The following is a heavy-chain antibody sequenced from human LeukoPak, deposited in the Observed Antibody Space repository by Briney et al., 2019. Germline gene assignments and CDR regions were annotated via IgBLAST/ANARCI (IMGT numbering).Heavy chain of an antibody. J-gene: IGHJ3*02. CDR2: INPDGTST. CDR3: ASLTHYNSRSFAFDI. CDR1: GFIFCRIW. Sequence: AGSLSLSCAASGFIFCRIWMYWLGQAQGKGLVWVSNINPDGTSTNYGDFVKGRFTISRDNAKNTLYLQMNSLRAEDTALYFCASLTHYNSRSFAFDIWGPGTMVTVSS. D-gene: IGHD3-22*01. V-gene: IGHV3-74*01.